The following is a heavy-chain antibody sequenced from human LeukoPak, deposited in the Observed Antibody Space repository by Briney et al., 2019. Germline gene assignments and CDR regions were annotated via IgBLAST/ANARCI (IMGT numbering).Heavy chain of an antibody. V-gene: IGHV1-2*02. Sequence: ASVKVSCKASGYTFTGYYMHWVRQAPGQGLEWMGWINPNSGGTNYAQKFQGRVTMTRDTSISTAYMELSRLRSDDTAVYYCARDPWSDNWFDPWGQGTLVTASS. CDR2: INPNSGGT. CDR1: GYTFTGYY. CDR3: ARDPWSDNWFDP. J-gene: IGHJ5*02.